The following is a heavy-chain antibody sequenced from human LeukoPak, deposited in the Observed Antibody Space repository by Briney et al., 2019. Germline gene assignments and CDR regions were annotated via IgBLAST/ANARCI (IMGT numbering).Heavy chain of an antibody. Sequence: GGSLRLSCAASVFTFSSYTMNWVRQAPGKGLEWVSTVSAGSNIHYADSVKGRFTISRDNAKNSLSLQMNSLRDEDTAVYYCARDGLHTAHFDYWGQGTLVTVSS. CDR2: VSAGSNI. CDR1: VFTFSSYT. V-gene: IGHV3-69-1*01. CDR3: ARDGLHTAHFDY. D-gene: IGHD5-18*01. J-gene: IGHJ4*02.